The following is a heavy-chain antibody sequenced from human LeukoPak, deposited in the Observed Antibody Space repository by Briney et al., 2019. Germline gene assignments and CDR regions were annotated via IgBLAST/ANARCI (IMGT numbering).Heavy chain of an antibody. D-gene: IGHD6-25*01. CDR3: ARDPRISSGCYFDY. J-gene: IGHJ4*02. CDR2: TYYRSKWGT. V-gene: IGHV6-1*01. Sequence: SQTLSLTCAISGDSVSSKSVAWNRIRQSPSRGLEWLGKTYYRSKWGTDYAVSVNSRITINPDTSKNQFSLQLNSVTPEDTAVYYCARDPRISSGCYFDYWGQGTLVTVSS. CDR1: GDSVSSKSVA.